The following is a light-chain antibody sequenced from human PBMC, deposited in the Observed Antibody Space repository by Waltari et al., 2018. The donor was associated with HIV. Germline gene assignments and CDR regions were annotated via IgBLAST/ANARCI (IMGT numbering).Light chain of an antibody. CDR1: AGSVTSGQY. J-gene: IGLJ3*02. Sequence: QALVTQQPSLTVSPAATVTLTGGSSAGSVTSGQYHYWFQQTPGQAPRTVIFDTSNKQSWTPARFSGSLLGGRAALTLSGAQPEDEADYYCLLYYSGAWVFGGGTRLTVL. CDR2: DTS. V-gene: IGLV7-46*01. CDR3: LLYYSGAWV.